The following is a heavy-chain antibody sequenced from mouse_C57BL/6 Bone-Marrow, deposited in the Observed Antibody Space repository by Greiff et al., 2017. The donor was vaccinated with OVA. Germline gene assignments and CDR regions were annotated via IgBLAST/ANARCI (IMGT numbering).Heavy chain of an antibody. CDR1: GYSITSGYY. D-gene: IGHD2-1*01. J-gene: IGHJ4*01. CDR3: ARDYYGNYGGVYYYAMDY. CDR2: ISYDGSN. V-gene: IGHV3-6*01. Sequence: EVKLQESGPGLVKPSQSLSLTCSVTGYSITSGYYWNWIRQFPGNKLEWMGYISYDGSNNYNPSLKNRISITRDTSKNQFFLKLNSVTTEDTATYYCARDYYGNYGGVYYYAMDYWGQGTSVTVSS.